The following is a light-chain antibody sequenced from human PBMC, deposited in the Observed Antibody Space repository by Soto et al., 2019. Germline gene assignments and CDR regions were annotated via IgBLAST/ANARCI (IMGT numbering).Light chain of an antibody. CDR3: QHRLSWTLT. Sequence: EIVLTQSPATLSLSPGERATLSCRASQSVSIVFAWYQQKRGQAPRLLIYDASKSATGIPARFSGSGSGTDFPLTISSLEPEDFAVYYCQHRLSWTLTFGGGTTIEIK. CDR2: DAS. V-gene: IGKV3-11*01. J-gene: IGKJ4*01. CDR1: QSVSIV.